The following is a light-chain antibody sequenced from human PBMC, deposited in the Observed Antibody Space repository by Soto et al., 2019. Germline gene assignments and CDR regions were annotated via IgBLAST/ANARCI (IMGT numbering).Light chain of an antibody. CDR2: EVS. V-gene: IGLV2-8*01. CDR3: SSYAGASSVV. Sequence: QSALTQPPSASGSPGQSVTISCTGMSSDVGGYNYVSWYQQHPGKAPKLMIYEVSKRPSGVPDRSSGSKSGNTASLTVSGLQAEDEADYYCSSYAGASSVVFGGGTQLTVL. CDR1: SSDVGGYNY. J-gene: IGLJ2*01.